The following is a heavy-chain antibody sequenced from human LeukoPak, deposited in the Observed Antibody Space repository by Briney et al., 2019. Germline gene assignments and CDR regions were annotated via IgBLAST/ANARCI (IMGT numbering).Heavy chain of an antibody. V-gene: IGHV3-30*02. Sequence: GGSLRLSCAASGFTFSSYGMHWVRQAPGKGLEWVAFIRYDGSNKYYADSVKGRFIISRDNSKNTLYLQMNSLRAEDTAVYYCARDRVRIASYYFDSWGQGTLVTVSS. J-gene: IGHJ4*02. D-gene: IGHD6-13*01. CDR2: IRYDGSNK. CDR3: ARDRVRIASYYFDS. CDR1: GFTFSSYG.